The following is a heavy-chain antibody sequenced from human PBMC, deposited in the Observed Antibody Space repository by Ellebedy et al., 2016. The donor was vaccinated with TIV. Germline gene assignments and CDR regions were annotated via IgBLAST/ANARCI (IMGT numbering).Heavy chain of an antibody. CDR1: GFTFRNDW. CDR3: AREGTSPAITGSDTDYGMDV. CDR2: INSDGSSI. Sequence: GESLKISXAASGFTFRNDWMHWVRQAPGKGPVWVSRINSDGSSITYADSVKGRFTISRDNSKNTLYLQMNSLRAEDTAVYYCAREGTSPAITGSDTDYGMDVWGQGTTVTVSS. D-gene: IGHD2-2*01. V-gene: IGHV3-74*03. J-gene: IGHJ6*02.